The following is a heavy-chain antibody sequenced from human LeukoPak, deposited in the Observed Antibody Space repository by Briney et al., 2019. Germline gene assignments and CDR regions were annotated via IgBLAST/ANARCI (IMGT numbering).Heavy chain of an antibody. V-gene: IGHV1-46*01. D-gene: IGHD6-19*01. J-gene: IGHJ5*02. Sequence: ASVKVSCTASGYTFTSYYMHWVRQAPGQGLEWMGIINPSGGSTSYAQKFQGRVTMTRDTSTSTVYMELSSLRSEDTAVYYCARDLLTSSGWYNDWFDPWGQGTLVTVSS. CDR2: INPSGGST. CDR1: GYTFTSYY. CDR3: ARDLLTSSGWYNDWFDP.